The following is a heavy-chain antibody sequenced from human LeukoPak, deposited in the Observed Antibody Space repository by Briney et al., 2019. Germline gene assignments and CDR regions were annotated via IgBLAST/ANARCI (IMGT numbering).Heavy chain of an antibody. D-gene: IGHD6-25*01. V-gene: IGHV3-30*04. J-gene: IGHJ5*02. CDR3: ARGPTGYRTDNWFDP. CDR2: ISYDGSNK. CDR1: GFTFSSYA. Sequence: PGGSLRLSCAASGFTFSSYAMHWVRQAPGKGLEWVAVISYDGSNKYYADSVKGRFTISRDNAKNSLYLQMNSLRAEDTAVYYCARGPTGYRTDNWFDPWGQGTLVTVSS.